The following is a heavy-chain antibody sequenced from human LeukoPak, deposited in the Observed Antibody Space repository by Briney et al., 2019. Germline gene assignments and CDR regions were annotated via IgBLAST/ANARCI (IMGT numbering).Heavy chain of an antibody. Sequence: PSETLSLTCTVSGGSVSSGSYYWSWIRQPPGKGLEWTGYIYYSGSTNYNPSLKSRVTISVDTSKNQFSLKLSSVTAADAAVYYCAREAQYDFWSGYYCFDYWGQGTLVTVSS. J-gene: IGHJ4*02. CDR1: GGSVSSGSYY. D-gene: IGHD3-3*01. CDR2: IYYSGST. CDR3: AREAQYDFWSGYYCFDY. V-gene: IGHV4-61*01.